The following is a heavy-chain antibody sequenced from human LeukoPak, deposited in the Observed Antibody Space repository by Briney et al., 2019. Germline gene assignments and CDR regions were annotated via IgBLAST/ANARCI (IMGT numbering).Heavy chain of an antibody. V-gene: IGHV4-61*02. D-gene: IGHD5-18*01. CDR1: GGSISSGSYY. CDR2: IYTSGST. Sequence: PSETLSLTCTVSGGSISSGSYYWSWIRQPAGKGLEWIGRIYTSGSTNYNPSLKSRVTISVDTSKNQFSLKLSSVTAADTAVYYCARAVDTAISYYFDYWGQGTLVTVSS. J-gene: IGHJ4*02. CDR3: ARAVDTAISYYFDY.